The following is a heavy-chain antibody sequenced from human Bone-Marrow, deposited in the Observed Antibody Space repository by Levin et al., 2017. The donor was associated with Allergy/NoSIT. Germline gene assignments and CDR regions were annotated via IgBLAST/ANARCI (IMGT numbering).Heavy chain of an antibody. J-gene: IGHJ4*02. D-gene: IGHD2-15*01. CDR1: GGSISTDVYS. Sequence: SETLSLTCAVSGGSISTDVYSWSWIRQPPEKGLEWIGYIYQSGSTYYNPSLKSRVTMSVDRSKNQFSLKLTSVNDADTAVYYCARAPRAATNYFDYWGQGTLVTVSS. V-gene: IGHV4-30-2*01. CDR3: ARAPRAATNYFDY. CDR2: IYQSGST.